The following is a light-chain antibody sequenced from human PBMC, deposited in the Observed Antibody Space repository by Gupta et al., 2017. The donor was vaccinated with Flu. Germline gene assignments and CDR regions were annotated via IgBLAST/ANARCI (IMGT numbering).Light chain of an antibody. CDR3: QKDNSAPGP. J-gene: IGKJ1*01. Sequence: DVQLTQSQSSLSASVGDRVTISCRATHNVGTYVAWYQQRAGEVPNLLIYEASSLQSGVPSRFSGSGSETDFTLTIDGLQTEDVATYYCQKDNSAPGPFGQGTRLEI. CDR1: HNVGTY. CDR2: EAS. V-gene: IGKV1-27*01.